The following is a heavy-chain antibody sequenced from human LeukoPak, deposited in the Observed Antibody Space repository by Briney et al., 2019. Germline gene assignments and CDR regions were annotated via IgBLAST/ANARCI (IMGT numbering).Heavy chain of an antibody. Sequence: GGSLRLSCAASGFTFSSYWMSWVRQAPGKGLEWVANIKQDGSEKYYVDSVKGRFTISRDNAKNSLYLQMNSLRAEDTAVYYCARGRHPPYYYYGMDVWGQGTTVTVSS. V-gene: IGHV3-7*03. CDR3: ARGRHPPYYYYGMDV. CDR1: GFTFSSYW. J-gene: IGHJ6*02. CDR2: IKQDGSEK.